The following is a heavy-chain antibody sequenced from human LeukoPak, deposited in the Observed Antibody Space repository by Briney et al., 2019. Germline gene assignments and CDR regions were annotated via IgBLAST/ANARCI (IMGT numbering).Heavy chain of an antibody. J-gene: IGHJ4*02. Sequence: ASVKVSCKASGYTFTGYYMHWVRQAPGQGLEWMGWINPNSGGTNYAQKFQGRVTMTRDTSTSTAYMELSRLRSDDTAVYYCATSPLGYSGYDFGYWGQGTLVTVSS. V-gene: IGHV1-2*02. CDR3: ATSPLGYSGYDFGY. CDR1: GYTFTGYY. D-gene: IGHD5-12*01. CDR2: INPNSGGT.